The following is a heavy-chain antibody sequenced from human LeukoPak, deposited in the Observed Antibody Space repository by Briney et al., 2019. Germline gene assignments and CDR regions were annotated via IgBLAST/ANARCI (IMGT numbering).Heavy chain of an antibody. CDR1: GYTFTGYY. V-gene: IGHV1-2*02. CDR3: ARVPERLLDY. D-gene: IGHD1-1*01. CDR2: INPNNGGT. Sequence: ASVKVSCKASGYTFTGYYMHWVRQAPGQGLEWMGWINPNNGGTNYAQKFQGRVTMTTDTSISTAYMELSRLRTDDTALYYCARVPERLLDYWGQGNPGTASS. J-gene: IGHJ4*02.